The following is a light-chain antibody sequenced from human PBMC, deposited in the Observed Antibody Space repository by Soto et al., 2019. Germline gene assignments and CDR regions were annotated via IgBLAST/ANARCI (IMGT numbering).Light chain of an antibody. CDR2: EVS. J-gene: IGLJ1*01. CDR1: SSDVGGYNY. V-gene: IGLV2-14*01. CDR3: SSYTSSTIPGV. Sequence: QSALTQPASVSGSPGQSITISCTGTSSDVGGYNYVSWYQQHPGKAPKLMIYEVSNRPSGVSDRFSGSKSGNTASLTISGLQDEDEADYYCSSYTSSTIPGVFGTGTKVTVL.